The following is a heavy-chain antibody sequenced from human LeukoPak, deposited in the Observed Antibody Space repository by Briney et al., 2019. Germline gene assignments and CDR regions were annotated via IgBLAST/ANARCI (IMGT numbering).Heavy chain of an antibody. Sequence: ASVKVSCKASGYTFTGYYMHWVRQDLRQGLQWMGWINPNSGGTDYAQKFQGRVTMTRDTSIRTVYMELSSLRSDDTAVYYCVRADSVPAGDYHYWYMDVWGKGTTVTVSS. CDR3: VRADSVPAGDYHYWYMDV. CDR1: GYTFTGYY. V-gene: IGHV1-2*02. D-gene: IGHD2-2*01. J-gene: IGHJ6*03. CDR2: INPNSGGT.